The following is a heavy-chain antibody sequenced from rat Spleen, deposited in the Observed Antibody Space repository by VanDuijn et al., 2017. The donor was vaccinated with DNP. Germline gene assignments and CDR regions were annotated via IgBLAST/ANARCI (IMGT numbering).Heavy chain of an antibody. CDR2: ISYRGNT. V-gene: IGHV3-1*01. CDR3: TTARIFDY. D-gene: IGHD1-4*01. J-gene: IGHJ2*01. CDR1: GYSITSNY. Sequence: EVQLQESGPGLVKPSQSLSLTCSVTGYSITSNYWGWIRKFPGNRMEWMAYISYRGNTGYNPSLRSRISITRDTSKNQFFLQLNSVTTEDTATYYCTTARIFDYWGQGVMVTVSS.